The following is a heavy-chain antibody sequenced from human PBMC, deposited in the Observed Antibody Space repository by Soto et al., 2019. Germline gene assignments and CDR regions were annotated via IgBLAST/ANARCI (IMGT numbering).Heavy chain of an antibody. J-gene: IGHJ4*02. CDR2: INHSGST. V-gene: IGHV4-34*01. CDR1: GGSFSGYY. D-gene: IGHD5-12*01. Sequence: QVQLQQWGAGLLKPSETLSLTCAVYGGSFSGYYWSWIRQPPGKGLEWIGEINHSGSTNYNPSLKSRVTISVDTSKNQFSLKLSSVTAADTAVYYCARLPHKVATGYWGQGTLVTVSS. CDR3: ARLPHKVATGY.